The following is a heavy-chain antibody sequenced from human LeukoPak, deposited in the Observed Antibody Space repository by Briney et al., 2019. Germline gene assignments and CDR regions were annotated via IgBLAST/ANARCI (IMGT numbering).Heavy chain of an antibody. CDR1: GYTFTSYG. CDR2: ISAYNGNT. Sequence: ASVKVSCKASGYTFTSYGISWVRQAPGQGLEWMGWISAYNGNTNYAQKLQGRVTMTTDTSTSTAYMGLRSLRSDDTAVYYCARKVAGPHPIDYWGQGALVTVSS. V-gene: IGHV1-18*01. J-gene: IGHJ4*02. CDR3: ARKVAGPHPIDY. D-gene: IGHD6-19*01.